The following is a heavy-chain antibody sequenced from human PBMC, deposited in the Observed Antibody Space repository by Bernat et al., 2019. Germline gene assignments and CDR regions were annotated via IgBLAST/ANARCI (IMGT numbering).Heavy chain of an antibody. D-gene: IGHD3-10*01. V-gene: IGHV1-58*02. CDR3: APDKHGSGSHYYYGMDV. CDR1: GFTFTSSA. J-gene: IGHJ6*02. CDR2: IVVGSGNT. Sequence: QMQLVQSGPEVKKPGTSVKVSCKASGFTFTSSAMQWVRQARGQRLEWIGWIVVGSGNTNYAQKFQERVTITRDMSTSTAYMELSSLRSEDTAVYYCAPDKHGSGSHYYYGMDVWGQGTTVTVSS.